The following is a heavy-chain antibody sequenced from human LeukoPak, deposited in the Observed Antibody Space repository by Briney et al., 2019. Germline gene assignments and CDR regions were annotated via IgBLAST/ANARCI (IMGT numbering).Heavy chain of an antibody. CDR2: IKQDGSVK. CDR3: AKDSGWFRFDY. Sequence: PGGSLRLSCAASGFTFSTSWMTWVRQAPGKGLEWVANIKQDGSVKYYMDSVKGRFTISRDNAKNSLYLQMNSLRAEDTAVYYCAKDSGWFRFDYWGQGTLVTVSS. V-gene: IGHV3-7*03. D-gene: IGHD6-13*01. CDR1: GFTFSTSW. J-gene: IGHJ4*02.